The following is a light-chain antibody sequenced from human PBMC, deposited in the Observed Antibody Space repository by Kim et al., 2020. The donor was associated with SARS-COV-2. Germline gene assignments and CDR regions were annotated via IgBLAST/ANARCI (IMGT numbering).Light chain of an antibody. CDR3: LLYMGNGISV. CDR2: STN. V-gene: IGLV8-61*01. CDR1: SGSVSTSYY. J-gene: IGLJ3*02. Sequence: QTVVTQEPSFSVSPGGTVTLTCGLSSGSVSTSYYPSWYHQPPGQAPRTLIYSTNTRSSGVPDRFSGSILGNKAALTITGAQADDESDYYCLLYMGNGISVFGGGTQLTVL.